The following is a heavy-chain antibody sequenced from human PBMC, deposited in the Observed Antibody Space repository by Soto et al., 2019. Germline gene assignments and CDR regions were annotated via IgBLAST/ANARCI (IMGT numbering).Heavy chain of an antibody. Sequence: GGSLRLPCVASGLTFGSRAMSWVRQAPGEGLQWVSTITDTGGDAKYADSVRGRFVISRDNSKKTLYLQMTSLTAEDSAMYFCARGSTDSYPGSRIFDFWGRGTLVTVSS. J-gene: IGHJ4*02. D-gene: IGHD3-10*01. CDR3: ARGSTDSYPGSRIFDF. CDR1: GLTFGSRA. CDR2: ITDTGGDA. V-gene: IGHV3-23*01.